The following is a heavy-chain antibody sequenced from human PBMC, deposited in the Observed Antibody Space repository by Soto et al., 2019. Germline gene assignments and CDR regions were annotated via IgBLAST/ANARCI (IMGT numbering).Heavy chain of an antibody. CDR2: IIPIFGTA. J-gene: IGHJ6*02. V-gene: IGHV1-69*13. D-gene: IGHD3-3*01. Sequence: GASVKVSCKASGGTFSSYAISWVRQAPGQGLEWMGGIIPIFGTANYAQKFQGRVTITADESTSTAYMELSSLRSEDTAVYYCASALTTYYDFWSGYYYGMDVWGQGTTVTVSS. CDR3: ASALTTYYDFWSGYYYGMDV. CDR1: GGTFSSYA.